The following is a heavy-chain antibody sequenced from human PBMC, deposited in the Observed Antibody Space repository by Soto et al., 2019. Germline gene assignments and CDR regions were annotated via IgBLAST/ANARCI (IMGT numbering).Heavy chain of an antibody. D-gene: IGHD2-15*01. Sequence: PGESLKISCKGSGYNFTSYWISWVRQMPGKGLEWMGRIDPSDSYTNYRPSFQGHVTIPADRSISTAYLQWSSLRASDTAMYYCARIVRFCSGGSCYAFDSWGQGTLVTVSS. J-gene: IGHJ4*02. V-gene: IGHV5-10-1*01. CDR2: IDPSDSYT. CDR1: GYNFTSYW. CDR3: ARIVRFCSGGSCYAFDS.